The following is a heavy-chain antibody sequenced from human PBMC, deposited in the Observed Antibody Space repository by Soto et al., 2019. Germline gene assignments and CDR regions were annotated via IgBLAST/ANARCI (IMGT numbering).Heavy chain of an antibody. J-gene: IGHJ4*02. D-gene: IGHD2-2*01. V-gene: IGHV3-30-3*01. CDR2: ISYDGSNK. CDR1: GFTFSSYA. CDR3: ARGPSSLTRFDY. Sequence: GGSLRLSCAASGFTFSSYAMHWVRQAPGKGLEWVAVISYDGSNKYYADSVKGRSTISRDNSKNTLYVQMNSLRAEDTAVYYCARGPSSLTRFDYWGQGTLVTVSS.